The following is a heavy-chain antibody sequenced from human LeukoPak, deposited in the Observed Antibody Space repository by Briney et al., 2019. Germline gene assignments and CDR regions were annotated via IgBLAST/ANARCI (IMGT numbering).Heavy chain of an antibody. CDR1: GGSISSDY. CDR3: ARGLTKSGTTTNFDY. Sequence: SETLSLTCTVSGGSISSDYWNWIRQPPGKGLEWIGRIYTSESTNYNPSLKSRVTMSVDTSKNQFSLNLRSVTAADTAVYYCARGLTKSGTTTNFDYWGQGTLVTVSS. V-gene: IGHV4-4*07. D-gene: IGHD1-7*01. J-gene: IGHJ4*02. CDR2: IYTSEST.